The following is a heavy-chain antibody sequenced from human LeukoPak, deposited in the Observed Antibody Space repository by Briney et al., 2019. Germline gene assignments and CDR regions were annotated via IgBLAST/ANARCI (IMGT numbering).Heavy chain of an antibody. J-gene: IGHJ6*03. CDR2: IYKNAIT. CDR3: ARSLRVRGVPDYMDV. CDR1: GFTVSSNY. Sequence: GGSLRLSCAASGFTVSSNYMTWVRQAPGKGLEWVSVIYKNAITYYADTVKGRFTISRDNSKNMLYLQMNSLGAEDTAVYYCARSLRVRGVPDYMDVWGKGTTVTISS. D-gene: IGHD3-10*01. V-gene: IGHV3-53*01.